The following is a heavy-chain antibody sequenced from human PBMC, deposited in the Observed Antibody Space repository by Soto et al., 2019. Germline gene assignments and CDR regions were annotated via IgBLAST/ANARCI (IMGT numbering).Heavy chain of an antibody. V-gene: IGHV4-59*01. CDR3: AREGIWGSSGEGGVHYSYGMDV. CDR1: GGSISSYY. CDR2: IYYSGST. Sequence: QVQLQESGPGLVKPSETLSLTCTVSGGSISSYYWSWIRQPPGKGLEWIGYIYYSGSTNYNPSLKSRVTISVDTTKNQFSLKLSSVTAADTAVYYCAREGIWGSSGEGGVHYSYGMDVWGQGATVTVSS. D-gene: IGHD6-13*01. J-gene: IGHJ6*02.